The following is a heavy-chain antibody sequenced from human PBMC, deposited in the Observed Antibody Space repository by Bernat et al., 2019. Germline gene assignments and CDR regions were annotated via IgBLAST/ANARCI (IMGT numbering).Heavy chain of an antibody. CDR1: GYSISSGYY. CDR3: ARDPWFDP. CDR2: ISHSGSA. Sequence: CAVSGYSISSGYYWGWIRQPPGKGLEWIGSISHSGSAYYNPSLGSRVTISIDTSKNHFSLRLTSVTAADTAVYYCARDPWFDPWGQGTLVTVSS. V-gene: IGHV4-38-2*02. J-gene: IGHJ5*02.